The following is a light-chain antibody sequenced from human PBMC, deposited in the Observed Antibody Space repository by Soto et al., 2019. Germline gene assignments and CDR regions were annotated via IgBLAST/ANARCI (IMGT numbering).Light chain of an antibody. CDR2: GAS. Sequence: EIVLTQSPGTLSLSPGERATLSCRASQSVSNNYLAWYQQKPGQAPRLLIYGASNRATGIPDRFSGSGSGTDFTLIISSLEPADFALYYCQQYGSSGTFGQGTKVEIK. CDR1: QSVSNNY. V-gene: IGKV3-20*01. CDR3: QQYGSSGT. J-gene: IGKJ1*01.